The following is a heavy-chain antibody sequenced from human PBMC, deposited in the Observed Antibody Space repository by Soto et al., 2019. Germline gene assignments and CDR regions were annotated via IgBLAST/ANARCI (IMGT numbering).Heavy chain of an antibody. CDR3: SRDLCSSGWNGIDY. J-gene: IGHJ4*02. V-gene: IGHV3-64*01. Sequence: EVQLVESGGGLVQPGGSLRLSCAASGFTFSSYAMHWVRQAPGKGLEYVSAISSNGGSTYYANSVKGRFTISRDNSKNTLYLQMGSLRAEDMAVYYWSRDLCSSGWNGIDYWGQGTLVTVS. CDR2: ISSNGGST. D-gene: IGHD6-19*01. CDR1: GFTFSSYA.